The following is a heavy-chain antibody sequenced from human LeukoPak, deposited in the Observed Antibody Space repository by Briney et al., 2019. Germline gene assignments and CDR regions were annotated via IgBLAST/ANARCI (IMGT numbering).Heavy chain of an antibody. CDR3: ANKVYCSTTSCHHAGY. V-gene: IGHV4-59*01. D-gene: IGHD2-2*01. Sequence: KPSETLSLTCTVSGGSIGSYYWSWIRQPPGKGLEWIGYIYYSGSTNYNPSLKSRVTISVDTSKNQFSLKLSSVTAADTAVYYCANKVYCSTTSCHHAGYWGQGTLVTVTS. J-gene: IGHJ4*02. CDR1: GGSIGSYY. CDR2: IYYSGST.